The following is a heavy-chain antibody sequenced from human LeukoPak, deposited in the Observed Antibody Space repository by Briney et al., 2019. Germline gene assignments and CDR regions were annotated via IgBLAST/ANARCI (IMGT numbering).Heavy chain of an antibody. J-gene: IGHJ4*02. CDR2: INSDGGT. CDR3: AKDVGYCGGDCYSGFDY. CDR1: GFTFRSYA. Sequence: GGSLRLSCAASGFTFRSYAMSWVRQAPGKGLEWVSAINSDGGTYYPDSVKGRFTMSRDNSKNMVHLQMNSVRAEDTAVYYCAKDVGYCGGDCYSGFDYWGQGTLVTVSS. V-gene: IGHV3-23*01. D-gene: IGHD2-21*02.